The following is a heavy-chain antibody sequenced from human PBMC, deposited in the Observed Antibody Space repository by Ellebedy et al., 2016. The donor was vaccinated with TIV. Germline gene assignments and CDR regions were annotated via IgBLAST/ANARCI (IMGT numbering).Heavy chain of an antibody. V-gene: IGHV1-3*01. CDR3: ARGPIGGWSDY. CDR1: GYAFSNYA. J-gene: IGHJ4*02. Sequence: ASVKVSXKASGYAFSNYAVHWVRQAPGQRLEWMGWINAGSGTTRYSQNFQDRVIISRDTTATTVYMDLSGLSSEDTAVYYCARGPIGGWSDYWGQGTLVTVSS. D-gene: IGHD6-19*01. CDR2: INAGSGTT.